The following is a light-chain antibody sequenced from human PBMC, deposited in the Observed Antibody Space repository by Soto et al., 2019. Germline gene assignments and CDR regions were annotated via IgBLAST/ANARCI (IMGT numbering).Light chain of an antibody. Sequence: IVMTQSPATLSVSPGERATLSCWASQTVSNNLAWYQQKPGQAPRLLIYFASTRATGIPARFSGSVSGTEFTLTISSLQSEDFAVYYCQHYNEWPLTFGGGTKVETK. CDR3: QHYNEWPLT. V-gene: IGKV3-15*01. J-gene: IGKJ4*01. CDR2: FAS. CDR1: QTVSNN.